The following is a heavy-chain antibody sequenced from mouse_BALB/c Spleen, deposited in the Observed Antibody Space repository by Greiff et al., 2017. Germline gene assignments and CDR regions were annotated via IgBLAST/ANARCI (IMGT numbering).Heavy chain of an antibody. CDR1: GFNIKDTY. CDR3: APIPAMNY. J-gene: IGHJ4*01. V-gene: IGHV14-3*02. D-gene: IGHD6-5*01. Sequence: EVKLMESGAELVKPGASVKLSCTASGFNIKDTYMHWVKQRPEQGLEWIGRIDPANGNTKYDPKFQGKATITADTSSNTAYLQLSSLTSEDTAVYYCAPIPAMNYWGQGTSVTVSS. CDR2: IDPANGNT.